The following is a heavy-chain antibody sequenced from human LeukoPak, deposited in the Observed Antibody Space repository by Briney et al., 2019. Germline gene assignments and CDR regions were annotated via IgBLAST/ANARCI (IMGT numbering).Heavy chain of an antibody. CDR3: ARIHSGYEPPKEYYGMDV. V-gene: IGHV3-30*03. CDR1: GFSFSDFG. D-gene: IGHD5-12*01. J-gene: IGHJ6*04. Sequence: GRSLRLSCVASGFSFSDFGMHWVRQAPGKGLEWVAVISYDGGNKYYADSVKGRFTISRDNSKNTLYMQVNSLKSEDTAVYYCARIHSGYEPPKEYYGMDVWGKGTTVTVSS. CDR2: ISYDGGNK.